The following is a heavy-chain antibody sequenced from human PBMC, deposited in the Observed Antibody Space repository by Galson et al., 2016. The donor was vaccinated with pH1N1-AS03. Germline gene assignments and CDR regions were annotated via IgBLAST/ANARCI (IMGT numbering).Heavy chain of an antibody. CDR1: GFSLSTIGMR. D-gene: IGHD5-18*01. Sequence: PALVKPTQTLTLTCTFSGFSLSTIGMRVNWVRQPPGKALEWLARIDWDDDKDYSTSLKTRLTISQDTSKNQVVLTMTNMDPVDTATYYCARIRGYSYYFDYGGQGTLVTVSP. CDR2: IDWDDDK. J-gene: IGHJ4*02. V-gene: IGHV2-70*04. CDR3: ARIRGYSYYFDY.